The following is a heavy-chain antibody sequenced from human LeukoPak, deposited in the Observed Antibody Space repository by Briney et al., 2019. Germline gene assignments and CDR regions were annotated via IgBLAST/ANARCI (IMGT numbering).Heavy chain of an antibody. CDR1: GGSISSYY. J-gene: IGHJ4*02. V-gene: IGHV4-59*01. Sequence: PSETLSLTCTVSGGSISSYYWSWIRQPPGKGLEWIEYIYYSGSTNYNPSLKSRVTISVDTSKNQFSLKLSSVTAADTAVYYCAREDSYGHYFDYWGQGTLVTVSS. D-gene: IGHD5-18*01. CDR2: IYYSGST. CDR3: AREDSYGHYFDY.